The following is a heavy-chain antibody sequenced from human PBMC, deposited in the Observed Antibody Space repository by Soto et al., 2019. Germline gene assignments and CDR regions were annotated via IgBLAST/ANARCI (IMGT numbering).Heavy chain of an antibody. CDR2: IMPSLGAP. CDR1: GDTFRRYA. Sequence: QEHLVQSGSEVKKPGSSVKGSCKASGDTFRRYAVSWGRQAPGQGLEWVGGIMPSLGAPNYAQNLQVRVTITADESTSSVYMEMSSVRFEDRAVYYCSIGVYLPSYYDFWRQGILVNISS. J-gene: IGHJ4*02. V-gene: IGHV1-69*01. D-gene: IGHD3-3*01. CDR3: SIGVYLPSYYDF.